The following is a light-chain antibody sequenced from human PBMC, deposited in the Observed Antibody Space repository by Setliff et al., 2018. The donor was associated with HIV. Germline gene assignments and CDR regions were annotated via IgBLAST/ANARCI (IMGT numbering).Light chain of an antibody. Sequence: QSALTQPASVSGSPGQSITISCTGTSSGVGRYNLVSWYQQHPGKAPKLMIYDVSKRPSGVSNRFSGSKSGNTASLTISGLQAEDESDYFCCSYAGGSTYVFGTGTKVTVL. CDR1: SSGVGRYNL. V-gene: IGLV2-23*02. CDR2: DVS. CDR3: CSYAGGSTYV. J-gene: IGLJ1*01.